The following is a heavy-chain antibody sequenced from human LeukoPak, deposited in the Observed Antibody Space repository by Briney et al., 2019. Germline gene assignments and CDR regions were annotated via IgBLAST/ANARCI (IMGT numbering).Heavy chain of an antibody. J-gene: IGHJ4*02. Sequence: PGGSLRLSCAASGFTFDDYGMSWVRQAPGKGLEWVSGINWNGGSTGYADSVKGRFTIPRDNAKNSLYLQMNSLRAEDTALYYCARDFYGSGSLKFDYWGQGTLVTVSS. D-gene: IGHD3-10*01. V-gene: IGHV3-20*04. CDR3: ARDFYGSGSLKFDY. CDR2: INWNGGST. CDR1: GFTFDDYG.